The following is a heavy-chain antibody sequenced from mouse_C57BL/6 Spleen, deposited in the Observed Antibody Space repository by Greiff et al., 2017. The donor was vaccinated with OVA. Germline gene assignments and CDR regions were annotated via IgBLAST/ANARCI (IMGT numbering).Heavy chain of an antibody. CDR3: ARRGPYYSNPYYAMDY. Sequence: QVTLKVSGPGILQSSQTLSLTCSFSGFSLSTSGMGVSWIRQPSGKGLEWLAHIYWDDDKRYNPSLKSRLTISKDTSINHVFFKITSVDTADTATYYCARRGPYYSNPYYAMDYWGQGTSVTVSS. CDR2: IYWDDDK. J-gene: IGHJ4*01. D-gene: IGHD2-5*01. CDR1: GFSLSTSGMG. V-gene: IGHV8-12*01.